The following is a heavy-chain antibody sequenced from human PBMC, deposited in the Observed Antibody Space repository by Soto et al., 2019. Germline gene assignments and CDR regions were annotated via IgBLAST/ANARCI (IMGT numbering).Heavy chain of an antibody. CDR1: GYTFTNYG. Sequence: QVQLVQSGDELKKPGASVKVSCKASGYTFTNYGISWVRQAPGQGLEWMGGISPYNANTKYPQKLQGRVTMTTDTSTRTSYMELRSLRSDDTAVYFCARDGDRCTSTRCSPWPDTHFDLWGRGTLVTVSS. CDR2: ISPYNANT. D-gene: IGHD2-2*01. CDR3: ARDGDRCTSTRCSPWPDTHFDL. J-gene: IGHJ2*01. V-gene: IGHV1-18*01.